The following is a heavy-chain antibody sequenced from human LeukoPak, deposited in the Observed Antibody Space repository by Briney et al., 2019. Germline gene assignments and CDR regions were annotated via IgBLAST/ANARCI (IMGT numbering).Heavy chain of an antibody. V-gene: IGHV3-30*02. J-gene: IGHJ4*02. Sequence: GGSLRLSCAASGFDFSTFAMHWARQAPGKGLDWVAFIGSDGTNKYYADSVKGRFTISRDNSENTLYLQMSSLRDEDTAVYYCAKDLLTSGWGSFDYWGQGALVTVSS. CDR2: IGSDGTNK. CDR3: AKDLLTSGWGSFDY. CDR1: GFDFSTFA. D-gene: IGHD6-19*01.